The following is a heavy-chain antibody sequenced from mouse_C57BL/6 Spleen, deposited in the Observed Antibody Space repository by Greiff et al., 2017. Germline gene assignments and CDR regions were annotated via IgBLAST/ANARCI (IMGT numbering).Heavy chain of an antibody. CDR1: GYTFTDYN. CDR2: INPNNGGT. CDR3: ARSGIYYGNLYYFDY. J-gene: IGHJ2*01. Sequence: EVQRVESGPELVKPGASVKMSCKASGYTFTDYNMHWVKQSHGKSLEWIGYINPNNGGTSYNQKFKGKATLTVNKSSSTAYMELRSLTSEDSAVYYCARSGIYYGNLYYFDYWGQGTTLTVSS. V-gene: IGHV1-22*01. D-gene: IGHD2-1*01.